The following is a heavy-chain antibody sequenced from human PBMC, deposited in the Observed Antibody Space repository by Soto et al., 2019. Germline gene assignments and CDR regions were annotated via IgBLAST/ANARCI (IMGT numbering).Heavy chain of an antibody. CDR2: ISAYNGNT. D-gene: IGHD1-26*01. Sequence: ASVNVSRKGGAYTFTRSGISWVRQAPGQGLEWMGWISAYNGNTNYAQKLQGRVTMAQDTSTSTAHMELRSLRSEDTAVYFCVISSGRSYFHFSGPATLVTVSS. CDR1: AYTFTRSG. J-gene: IGHJ4*02. V-gene: IGHV1-18*01. CDR3: VISSGRSYFHF.